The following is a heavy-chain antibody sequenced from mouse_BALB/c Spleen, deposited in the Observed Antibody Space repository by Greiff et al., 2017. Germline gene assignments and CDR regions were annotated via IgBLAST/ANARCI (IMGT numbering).Heavy chain of an antibody. CDR2: ISSGGSYT. J-gene: IGHJ2*01. V-gene: IGHV5-9-4*01. Sequence: EVKLVESGGGLVKPGGSLKLSCAASGFTFSSYAMSWVRQSPEKRLEWVAEISSGGSYTYYPDTVTGRFTISRDNAKNTLYLEMSSLRSEDTAMYYCARDRNRYFDYWGQGTTLTVSS. D-gene: IGHD2-14*01. CDR3: ARDRNRYFDY. CDR1: GFTFSSYA.